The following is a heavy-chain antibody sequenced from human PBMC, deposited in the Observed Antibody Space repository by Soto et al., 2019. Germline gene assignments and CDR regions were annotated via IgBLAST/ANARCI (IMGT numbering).Heavy chain of an antibody. Sequence: QVQLVESRGGMVKPGGSLRLSCAASGSTFSAYYMTWIRQAPGKGLQWISYISSSGSTIYYADSVKGRFTISRDNAKNSLYLHMNSLRAEDTAVYYCAALTGGLARWGQGTLVTVSS. CDR3: AALTGGLAR. CDR2: ISSSGSTI. D-gene: IGHD7-27*01. CDR1: GSTFSAYY. J-gene: IGHJ4*02. V-gene: IGHV3-11*01.